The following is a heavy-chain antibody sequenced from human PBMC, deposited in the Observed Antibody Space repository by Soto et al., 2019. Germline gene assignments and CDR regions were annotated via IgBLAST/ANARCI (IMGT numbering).Heavy chain of an antibody. J-gene: IGHJ4*02. D-gene: IGHD3-3*01. CDR3: AKDDSPYYLFWCNYPPAEHAFDL. Sequence: GGSLRLSCAASGFPFSTYGMHWVRQAPGKGLEWVAVISYDGSKKSYADSVKGRFTISRDNSQNMLFLQMSSLSGEDAAVYYCAKDDSPYYLFWCNYPPAEHAFDLWGLGTLVTVSS. V-gene: IGHV3-30*18. CDR1: GFPFSTYG. CDR2: ISYDGSKK.